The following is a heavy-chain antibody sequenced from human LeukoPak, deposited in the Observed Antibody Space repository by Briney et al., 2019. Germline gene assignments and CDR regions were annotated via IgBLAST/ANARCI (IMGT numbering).Heavy chain of an antibody. CDR2: IYYSGST. Sequence: PSETLSLTCTVYGGSISSYYWSLIRQPPGKGLEWIGYIYYSGSTNYNPSLKSRVTISVDTSKNQFSLKLSSVTAADTAVYYCARLNPIAAAGIDYWGQGTLVTVSS. J-gene: IGHJ4*02. D-gene: IGHD6-13*01. CDR1: GGSISSYY. CDR3: ARLNPIAAAGIDY. V-gene: IGHV4-59*08.